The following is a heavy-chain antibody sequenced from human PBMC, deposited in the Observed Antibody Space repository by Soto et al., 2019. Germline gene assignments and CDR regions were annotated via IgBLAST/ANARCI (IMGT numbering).Heavy chain of an antibody. CDR1: GFPFSSYG. D-gene: IGHD3-10*01. CDR2: ISYDGSNK. CDR3: VGGQYYFDY. J-gene: IGHJ4*02. V-gene: IGHV3-30*03. Sequence: QVQLVEAGGGVVQPGRSLRLSCAASGFPFSSYGMHWVREAPGKGLEWVAVISYDGSNKYYADSVKGRVTISRDNSASTLYLQMTSLRPEDTALYYCVGGQYYFDYRGQGTLVTVSP.